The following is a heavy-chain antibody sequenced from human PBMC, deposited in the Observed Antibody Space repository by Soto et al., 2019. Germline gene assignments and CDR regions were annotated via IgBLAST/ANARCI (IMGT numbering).Heavy chain of an antibody. Sequence: ASVKVSCKASGYNFTRFGISWVRQAPGQGLEWMGWIGAHSGQTRYAPKFQGRLSMTTDASMSTAYIDLRSLRSDDTALYYCGREGQRLAQEDYYQFNGMDVWGQGTTVTVSS. CDR2: IGAHSGQT. CDR3: GREGQRLAQEDYYQFNGMDV. D-gene: IGHD3-9*01. CDR1: GYNFTRFG. J-gene: IGHJ6*02. V-gene: IGHV1-18*01.